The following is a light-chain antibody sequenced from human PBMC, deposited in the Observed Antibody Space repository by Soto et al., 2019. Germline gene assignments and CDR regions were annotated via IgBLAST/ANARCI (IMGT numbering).Light chain of an antibody. Sequence: QSALTQPPSASGSPGQSVTISCTGTSSDVGGYNYVSWYQQYPGRAPKLMIYDVSNRPSGVSNRFSGSKSGNTASLTISGLQAEDEADYYCSSYTSSSTLVVFGGGTKLTVL. CDR3: SSYTSSSTLVV. CDR2: DVS. V-gene: IGLV2-14*01. CDR1: SSDVGGYNY. J-gene: IGLJ2*01.